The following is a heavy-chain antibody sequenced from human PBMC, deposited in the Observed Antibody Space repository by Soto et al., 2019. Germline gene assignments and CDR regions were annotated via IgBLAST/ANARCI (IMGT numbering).Heavy chain of an antibody. CDR3: ARAKRPRYYYYYYMDV. Sequence: ASVKVSCKASGYTFTSYDINWVRQATGQGLEWMGWMNPNSGNTGYAQKFQGRVTMTRNTSISTAYMELSSLRSEDTAVYYCARAKRPRYYYYYYMDVWGKGTTVTVSS. CDR1: GYTFTSYD. J-gene: IGHJ6*03. V-gene: IGHV1-8*01. CDR2: MNPNSGNT.